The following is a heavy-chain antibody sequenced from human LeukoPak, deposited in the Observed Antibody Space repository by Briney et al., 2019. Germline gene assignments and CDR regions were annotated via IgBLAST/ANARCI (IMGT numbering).Heavy chain of an antibody. V-gene: IGHV1-46*01. J-gene: IGHJ5*02. CDR3: ARGPVITIFGVVIAPFDP. CDR1: GYTFTSYY. Sequence: GASVKVSCKASGYTFTSYYMHWVRQAPGQGLEWMGIINPSGGSTSYAQKFQGRVTMTRDTSTSTVYMELSSLRSEDTAVYYCARGPVITIFGVVIAPFDPWGQGTLVTVSS. D-gene: IGHD3-3*01. CDR2: INPSGGST.